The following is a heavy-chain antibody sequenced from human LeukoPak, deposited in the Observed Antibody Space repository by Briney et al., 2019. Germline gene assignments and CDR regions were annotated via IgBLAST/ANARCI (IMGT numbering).Heavy chain of an antibody. CDR3: RYFLPHFDY. D-gene: IGHD2/OR15-2a*01. V-gene: IGHV3-23*01. CDR2: ISGSGGNT. CDR1: GFTFSNYA. Sequence: GGSLRLSCAASGFTFSNYAMNWVRQAPGKGLEWVSSISGSGGNTYYADSVKGRFTISRDNSKNTLYLQMNSLRAEDTAVYYCRYFLPHFDYWGQGTLVTVSS. J-gene: IGHJ4*02.